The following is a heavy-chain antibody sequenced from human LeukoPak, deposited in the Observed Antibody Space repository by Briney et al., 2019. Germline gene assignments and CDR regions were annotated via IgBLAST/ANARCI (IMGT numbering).Heavy chain of an antibody. Sequence: GGSLRLSCAASGFTVSSNYMNWVRQAPGKGLEWVSVIYSGGSTYYADSVKGRFTISRDNSKNTLYLQMNSLRAEDTAVYYCARDLTDPPYYYYYIDVWGKGTTVTISS. J-gene: IGHJ6*03. CDR1: GFTVSSNY. CDR3: ARDLTDPPYYYYYIDV. V-gene: IGHV3-66*01. CDR2: IYSGGST.